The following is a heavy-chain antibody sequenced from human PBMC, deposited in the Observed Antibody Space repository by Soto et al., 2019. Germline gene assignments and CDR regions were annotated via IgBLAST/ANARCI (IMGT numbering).Heavy chain of an antibody. Sequence: GGSLRLSCAASGFTFSSYWMHWVRQAPGKGLVWVSRINSDGSSTSYADSVKGRFTISRDNAKNTLYLQMNSLRAEDTAVYYCARDKCSSTSCYFFGLANNWFDPWGQGTLVTVSS. CDR1: GFTFSSYW. D-gene: IGHD2-2*01. V-gene: IGHV3-74*01. J-gene: IGHJ5*02. CDR3: ARDKCSSTSCYFFGLANNWFDP. CDR2: INSDGSST.